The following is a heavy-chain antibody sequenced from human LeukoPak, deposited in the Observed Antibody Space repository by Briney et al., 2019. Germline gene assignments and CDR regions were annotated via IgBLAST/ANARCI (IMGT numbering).Heavy chain of an antibody. V-gene: IGHV4-59*01. Sequence: SETLSLTCTVSGGSISSYYWSWIRQPPGKGLEWIGYIYYSGSTNYNPSLKSRVTISVDTSKNQFSLKLSSVTAADTAVYYCASYEYSSSSVVYWGQGTLVNVSS. CDR2: IYYSGST. CDR1: GGSISSYY. J-gene: IGHJ4*02. D-gene: IGHD6-6*01. CDR3: ASYEYSSSSVVY.